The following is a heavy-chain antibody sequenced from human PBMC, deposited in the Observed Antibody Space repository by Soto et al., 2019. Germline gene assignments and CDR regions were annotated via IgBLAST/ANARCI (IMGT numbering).Heavy chain of an antibody. CDR2: ISYDGSNK. D-gene: IGHD4-4*01. Sequence: QVQLVESGGGVVQPGRSLRLSCAASGFTFSSYAMHWVRQAPGKGLEWVAVISYDGSNKYYADSVKGRFTISRDNSENTLYLQMNSLRAEDTAVYYCARVTILQLGSGMDVWGQGTTVTVSS. J-gene: IGHJ6*02. V-gene: IGHV3-30-3*01. CDR3: ARVTILQLGSGMDV. CDR1: GFTFSSYA.